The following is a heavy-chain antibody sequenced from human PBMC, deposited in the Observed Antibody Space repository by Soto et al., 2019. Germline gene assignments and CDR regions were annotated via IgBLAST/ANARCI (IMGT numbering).Heavy chain of an antibody. CDR1: GFSFSRFA. J-gene: IGHJ3*02. CDR3: ARLFGGYSGSHADEFDI. D-gene: IGHD3-10*02. V-gene: IGHV3-30*14. CDR2: ITYDGSNQ. Sequence: QVQLVESGGDVVQPGRSLRLSCAGSGFSFSRFAIHWVRQAPGKGLEWVAVITYDGSNQYYADSVKGRFTVSRDNSRSTVYLEMNNLRSEDPAIYYCARLFGGYSGSHADEFDIWGQGTMVPVSS.